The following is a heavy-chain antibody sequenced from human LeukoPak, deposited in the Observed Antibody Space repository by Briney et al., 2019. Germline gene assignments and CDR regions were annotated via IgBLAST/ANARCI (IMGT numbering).Heavy chain of an antibody. CDR3: ARDRGSSVTGTTVDY. V-gene: IGHV3-21*01. D-gene: IGHD1-1*01. CDR1: GFTFSSYS. J-gene: IGHJ4*02. Sequence: PGGSLRLSCAASGFTFSSYSMDWVRQAPGKGLEWVSSISSSSSYIYYADSVKGRFTISRDNAKNSLYLQMNSLRAEDTAVYYCARDRGSSVTGTTVDYWGQGTLVTVSS. CDR2: ISSSSSYI.